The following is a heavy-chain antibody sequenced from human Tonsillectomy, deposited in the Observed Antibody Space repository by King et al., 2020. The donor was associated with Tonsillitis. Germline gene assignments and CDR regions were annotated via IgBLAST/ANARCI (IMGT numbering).Heavy chain of an antibody. CDR1: GFSFSNYV. V-gene: IGHV3-23*04. D-gene: IGHD3-10*01. CDR2: ISDGGHDT. Sequence: VQLVESGGDSVQPGGSLRLSCATSGFSFSNYVMSWVRQAPGKGLEGVSSISDGGHDTYYANAVNGRVTISRYNAKHTLHLQMNSLTAEDTATYYCAKDGFLAAVPTDWGQGSLVTVSS. CDR3: AKDGFLAAVPTD. J-gene: IGHJ1*01.